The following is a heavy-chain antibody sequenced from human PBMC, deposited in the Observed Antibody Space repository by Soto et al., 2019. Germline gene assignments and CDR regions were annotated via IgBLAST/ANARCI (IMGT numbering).Heavy chain of an antibody. Sequence: GASVKVSCKASGGTFSSYAISWVRQAPGQGLEWMGGIIPIFGTANYAQKFQGRVTITADESTSTAYMELSSLRSEDTAVYYCARSIAVAGTDHFHFWGQATLVTVS. CDR2: IIPIFGTA. V-gene: IGHV1-69*13. D-gene: IGHD6-19*01. J-gene: IGHJ4*02. CDR3: ARSIAVAGTDHFHF. CDR1: GGTFSSYA.